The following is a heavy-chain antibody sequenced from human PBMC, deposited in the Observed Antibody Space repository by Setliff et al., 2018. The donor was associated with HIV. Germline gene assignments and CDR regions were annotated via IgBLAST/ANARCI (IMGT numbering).Heavy chain of an antibody. D-gene: IGHD3-3*01. J-gene: IGHJ6*03. V-gene: IGHV4-34*01. CDR1: GGSFSCYY. Sequence: SETLSLTCAVYGGSFSCYYWSWIRQPPGKGLEWIGEINHDRTTNYNPSLKSRVTISVDTSKNQFSLTLNSVTAADTAVYYCARGSRQLTIFGVVFKTNYYFMDVWGKGTAVTVSS. CDR2: INHDRTT. CDR3: ARGSRQLTIFGVVFKTNYYFMDV.